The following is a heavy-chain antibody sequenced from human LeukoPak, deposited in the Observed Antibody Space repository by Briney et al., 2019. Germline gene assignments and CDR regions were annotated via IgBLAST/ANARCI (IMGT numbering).Heavy chain of an antibody. J-gene: IGHJ4*02. CDR3: ARDKDGSGTYRGGY. Sequence: ASVKVSCKASGYTFTSYGISWVRQAPGQGLEWMGWISAYNGNTNYAQKLQGRVTMTTDTSTSTAYMELRSLRSDDTAVYYFARDKDGSGTYRGGYWGQGTLVTVSS. D-gene: IGHD3-10*01. CDR1: GYTFTSYG. V-gene: IGHV1-18*01. CDR2: ISAYNGNT.